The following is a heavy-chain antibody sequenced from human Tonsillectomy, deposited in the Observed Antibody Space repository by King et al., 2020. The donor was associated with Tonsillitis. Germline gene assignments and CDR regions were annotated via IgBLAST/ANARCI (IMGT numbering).Heavy chain of an antibody. Sequence: QLVQSGAEVKKPGASVKVSCKASGYSFTTYAMHWVRQAPGQSLEWMAWINPGNGETKYSQMFQGRVTITTDTSANAVYMDLSSLRSEDTAVYFRARNTGSTAWFHPFDFWGQGTLVTVSS. CDR2: INPGNGET. CDR1: GYSFTTYA. J-gene: IGHJ4*02. V-gene: IGHV1-3*01. CDR3: ARNTGSTAWFHPFDF. D-gene: IGHD2-15*01.